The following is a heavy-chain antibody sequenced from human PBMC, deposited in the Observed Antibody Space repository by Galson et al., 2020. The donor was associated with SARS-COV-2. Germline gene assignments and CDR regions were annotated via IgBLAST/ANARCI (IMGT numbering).Heavy chain of an antibody. J-gene: IGHJ4*02. CDR1: GFSITSGYF. CDR3: ARLWHRSEQHDY. Sequence: SETLSLTCTVSGFSITSGYFWGWIRLPPGKGLEWSGSIYHNTQTKYNTSLKSRVTISVDTSKNQFYLHVNSVAAADTAVYYCARLWHRSEQHDYWGQGTLVSVSS. D-gene: IGHD1-1*01. V-gene: IGHV4-38-2*02. CDR2: IYHNTQT.